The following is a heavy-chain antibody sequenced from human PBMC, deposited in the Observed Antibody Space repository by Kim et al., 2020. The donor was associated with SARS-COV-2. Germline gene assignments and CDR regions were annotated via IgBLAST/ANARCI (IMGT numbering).Heavy chain of an antibody. CDR2: IWNDGSNK. CDR3: ARYDIAALDD. V-gene: IGHV3-33*01. J-gene: IGHJ6*03. Sequence: GGSLRLSCAGSGFIFSRYGMHWVRQAPGKGLEWVAVIWNDGSNKFYADSVRGRFTVSRNNSKNTLYLQMNSLRAEDTAVYYCARYDIAALDDWGKGTTVT. D-gene: IGHD6-13*01. CDR1: GFIFSRYG.